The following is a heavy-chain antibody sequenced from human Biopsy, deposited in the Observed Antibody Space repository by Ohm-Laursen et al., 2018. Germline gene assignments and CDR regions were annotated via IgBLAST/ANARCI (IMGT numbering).Heavy chain of an antibody. J-gene: IGHJ5*02. D-gene: IGHD3-3*01. CDR1: GGSIISYY. CDR2: VYNGGIT. CDR3: ARTPRDSFWSGSYKRGLWFDP. V-gene: IGHV4-59*01. Sequence: SQTLSLTCSVSGGSIISYYWTWIRQPPGKGLEWIGHVYNGGITNYNPSLKSRVTISKDTSKNQFSLQVNSVTAADTAVYYCARTPRDSFWSGSYKRGLWFDPWDQGTLVTVSS.